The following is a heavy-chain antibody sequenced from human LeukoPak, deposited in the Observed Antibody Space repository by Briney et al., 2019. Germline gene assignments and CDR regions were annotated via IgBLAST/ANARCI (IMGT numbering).Heavy chain of an antibody. CDR3: ARPFSDLVSSDY. Sequence: GGSLRLSCAASGFTFSSYAMSWVRQAPGKGLEWISYIDSSGSTIYYADSVKGRFTIYRDNAKNSLYLQMNTLRVEDTAVYYCARPFSDLVSSDYWGQGILVTVSS. V-gene: IGHV3-48*04. J-gene: IGHJ4*02. CDR2: IDSSGSTI. D-gene: IGHD3/OR15-3a*01. CDR1: GFTFSSYA.